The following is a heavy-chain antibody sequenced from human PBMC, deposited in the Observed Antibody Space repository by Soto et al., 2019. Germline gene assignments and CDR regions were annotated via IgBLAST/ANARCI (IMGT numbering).Heavy chain of an antibody. CDR3: ARQGEVYYYYYYGMDV. V-gene: IGHV5-51*01. CDR2: IYPGDSDT. Sequence: GESLKISCKGSGYSFTSYWIGWVRQMPGKGLEWMGIIYPGDSDTRYSPSFQGQVTISADKSISTAYLQWSSLKASDTAMYYCARQGEVYYYYYYGMDVWGQGTMVTVSS. CDR1: GYSFTSYW. D-gene: IGHD6-6*01. J-gene: IGHJ6*02.